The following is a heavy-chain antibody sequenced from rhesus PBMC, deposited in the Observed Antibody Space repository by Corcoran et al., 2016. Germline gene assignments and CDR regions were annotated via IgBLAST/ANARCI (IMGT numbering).Heavy chain of an antibody. D-gene: IGHD1-26*01. CDR1: CGSISDNYY. V-gene: IGHV4S9*01. J-gene: IGHJ4*01. CDR3: ARGANWNYGY. CDR2: MYGSSGRT. Sequence: QVQLQESGPGLVKPSETLSLTCAVSCGSISDNYYWNWILPPPGKGLEWIGNMYGSSGRTYYNPSLKSRVSISKDTSKNQFSLKLSSMTAADTAVYYCARGANWNYGYWGQGVLVTVSS.